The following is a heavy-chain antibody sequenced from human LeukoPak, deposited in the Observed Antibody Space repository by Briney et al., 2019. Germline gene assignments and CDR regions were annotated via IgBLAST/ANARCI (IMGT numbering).Heavy chain of an antibody. V-gene: IGHV4-34*01. J-gene: IGHJ4*02. Sequence: PSETLSLTCAVYGGSFSGYYWSWIRQPPGKGLEWIGEINHSGSTNYNPSLRSRVTISVDTSKNQFSLKLSSVTAADTAVYYCARGRPGIAAAGAVGYWGQGTLVTVSS. CDR2: INHSGST. CDR1: GGSFSGYY. CDR3: ARGRPGIAAAGAVGY. D-gene: IGHD6-13*01.